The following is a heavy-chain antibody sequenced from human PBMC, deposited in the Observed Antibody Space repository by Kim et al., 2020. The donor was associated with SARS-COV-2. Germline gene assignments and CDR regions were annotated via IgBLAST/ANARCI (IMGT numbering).Heavy chain of an antibody. J-gene: IGHJ4*02. CDR1: GGSFSGYY. CDR3: ASRVRRVINSDY. V-gene: IGHV4-34*01. D-gene: IGHD3-10*02. CDR2: INHSGST. Sequence: SETLSLTCAVYGGSFSGYYWSWIRQPPGKGLEWIGEINHSGSTNYNPSLKSRVTISVDTSKNQFSLKLSSVTAADTAVYYCASRVRRVINSDYWGQGTLVTFSS.